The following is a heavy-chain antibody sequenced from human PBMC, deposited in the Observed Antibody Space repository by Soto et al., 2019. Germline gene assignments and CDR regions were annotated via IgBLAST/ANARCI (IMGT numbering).Heavy chain of an antibody. CDR3: ARIKWGLDYYSGMDV. D-gene: IGHD1-26*01. J-gene: IGHJ6*02. V-gene: IGHV1-2*02. Sequence: QVQLVQSGAEVKKSGASVKVSCKASGYTFSDYFIQWLRQAPGQGLEWVAWINPKTAATNYAKKFQDRVTLTSDTSFSTAYLELTRLRPDDTAVYYRARIKWGLDYYSGMDVWGQGTAVTVSS. CDR2: INPKTAAT. CDR1: GYTFSDYF.